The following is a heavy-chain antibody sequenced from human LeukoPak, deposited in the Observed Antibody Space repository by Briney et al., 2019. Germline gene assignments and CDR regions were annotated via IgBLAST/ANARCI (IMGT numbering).Heavy chain of an antibody. CDR3: ARNLARTGDFDY. CDR1: GYSFISYD. V-gene: IGHV1-8*01. Sequence: ASVKVSCKASGYSFISYDINWVRQATGQGLEWLGWRNPNSGTTGYAQNFQGRVSMTRDTAISTAYLELSNLRSDDTAVYFCARNLARTGDFDYWGQGTLVTVSS. J-gene: IGHJ4*02. CDR2: RNPNSGTT. D-gene: IGHD5-12*01.